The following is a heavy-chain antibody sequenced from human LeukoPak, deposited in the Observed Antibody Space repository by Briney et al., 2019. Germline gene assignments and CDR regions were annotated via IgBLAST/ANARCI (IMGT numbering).Heavy chain of an antibody. V-gene: IGHV1-69*05. Sequence: SVKVSCKASGGTFTSYAISWVRQAPGQGVEWMGRIIPIFGTANYAQKFQGRVTITTDESTSTAYMELSRLRSEDTAVYYCAITVTTLRLPRPVDYYYYYMDVWGKGTTVTVSS. J-gene: IGHJ6*03. CDR3: AITVTTLRLPRPVDYYYYYMDV. D-gene: IGHD4-17*01. CDR1: GGTFTSYA. CDR2: IIPIFGTA.